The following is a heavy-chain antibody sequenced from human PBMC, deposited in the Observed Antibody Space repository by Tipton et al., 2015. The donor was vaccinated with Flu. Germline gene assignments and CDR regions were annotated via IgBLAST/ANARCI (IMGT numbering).Heavy chain of an antibody. J-gene: IGHJ4*02. D-gene: IGHD4-17*01. CDR1: GDSLTNGRY. CDR3: ARDRPYGDFSETLDY. Sequence: TLSLTCTVSGDSLTNGRYWDWVRQPPGKGLEWIGNIHHRGSTYYSPSLKSRVTISMDTSKNQFSLTLISVTAADTAIYYCARDRPYGDFSETLDYWGQGRLVTISS. CDR2: IHHRGST. V-gene: IGHV4-38-2*02.